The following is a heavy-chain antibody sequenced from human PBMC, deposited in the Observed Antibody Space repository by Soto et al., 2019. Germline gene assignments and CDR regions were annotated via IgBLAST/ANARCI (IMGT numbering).Heavy chain of an antibody. J-gene: IGHJ4*02. CDR2: ISYDGYNT. V-gene: IGHV3-30*18. CDR3: AKDRLRTGATSAFDY. Sequence: GGSLRLSCAASGFSFSNYGMHWVRQAPGKGLEWVTFISYDGYNTYYPDSVKGRFTISRDNSKNTVYLQLNSLRSEDTAVYYCAKDRLRTGATSAFDYWGQGTLVTVSS. D-gene: IGHD1-26*01. CDR1: GFSFSNYG.